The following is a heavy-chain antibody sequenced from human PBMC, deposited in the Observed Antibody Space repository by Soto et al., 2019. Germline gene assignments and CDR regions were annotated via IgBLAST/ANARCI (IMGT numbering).Heavy chain of an antibody. CDR3: AYMVPVGAPDVFDI. D-gene: IGHD1-26*01. CDR1: GYTFTSYG. CDR2: ISAYNGNT. Sequence: GASVKVSCKASGYTFTSYGISWVRQAPGQGLEWMGWISAYNGNTNYAQKLQGRVTMTTDTSTSTAYMELRSLRSDDTAVYYCAYMVPVGAPDVFDIWGQGTMVTVSS. V-gene: IGHV1-18*01. J-gene: IGHJ3*02.